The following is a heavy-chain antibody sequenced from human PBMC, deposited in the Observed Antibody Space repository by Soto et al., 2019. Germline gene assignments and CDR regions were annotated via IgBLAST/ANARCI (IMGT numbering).Heavy chain of an antibody. CDR2: ISAYNGNT. V-gene: IGHV1-18*01. Sequence: QVQLVQSGAEVKKPGASVKVSCKASGLTFSSYGISWVRQAPGQGLEWMGWISAYNGNTNYAQKLQGRVTMTTHTXTXXAYMELRSLRSDDTAVYYCAGGLYHYDCSGYSLDYWGQGTLVTVSS. CDR3: AGGLYHYDCSGYSLDY. CDR1: GLTFSSYG. J-gene: IGHJ4*02. D-gene: IGHD3-22*01.